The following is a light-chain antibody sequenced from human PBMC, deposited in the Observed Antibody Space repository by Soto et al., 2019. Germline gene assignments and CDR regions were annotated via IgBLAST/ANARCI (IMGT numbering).Light chain of an antibody. Sequence: EIVLTQSPGTLSLSPGERATLSCRASQSVSSSYLAWYQQKPGQAPRLLIYGASSRATGISDRFSGSGAGTDFTLTISRLEPEEFAVYYCQQYGGSPWTFGQGTKVEIK. V-gene: IGKV3-20*01. CDR1: QSVSSSY. CDR3: QQYGGSPWT. CDR2: GAS. J-gene: IGKJ1*01.